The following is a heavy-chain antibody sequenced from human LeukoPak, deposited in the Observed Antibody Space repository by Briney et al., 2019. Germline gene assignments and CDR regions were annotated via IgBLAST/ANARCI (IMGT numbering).Heavy chain of an antibody. CDR1: GFIFSSSW. D-gene: IGHD1-26*01. V-gene: IGHV3-74*01. CDR2: INSDGNSP. Sequence: GGSLRLSCAASGFIFSSSWMHWVRQAPGKGLVWVSCINSDGNSPTYADSVKGRFTVSRDNAKNTLSLQMNSLRAEDTAVYYCARDGGSYSPQDYWGQGTLVTVSS. J-gene: IGHJ4*02. CDR3: ARDGGSYSPQDY.